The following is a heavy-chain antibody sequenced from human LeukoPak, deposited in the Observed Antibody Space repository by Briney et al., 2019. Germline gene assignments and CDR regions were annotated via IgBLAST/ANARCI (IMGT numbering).Heavy chain of an antibody. CDR2: IAIGGGDK. V-gene: IGHV3-23*01. Sequence: PGGSLRLSCAASGFTFSTYSMKWVRQAPGKRLEWVSVIAIGGGDKFYADSVKGRFTISRDDSKNTMYLQMNSLRAEDTAVYYCAKDSYSRNGVYDAFDVWGQGTMVTVSS. CDR1: GFTFSTYS. D-gene: IGHD2-8*01. CDR3: AKDSYSRNGVYDAFDV. J-gene: IGHJ3*01.